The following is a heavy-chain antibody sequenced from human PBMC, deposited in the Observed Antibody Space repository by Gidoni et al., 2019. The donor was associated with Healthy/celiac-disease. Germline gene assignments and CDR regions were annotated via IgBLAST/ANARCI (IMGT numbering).Heavy chain of an antibody. V-gene: IGHV1-69*01. CDR1: GGTFSSYA. D-gene: IGHD3-22*01. Sequence: QVQLVQSGAEVKKPGSSVKVSCKASGGTFSSYAISWVRQAPGQGLEWMGGIIPIFGTANYAQKFQGRVTITADESTSTAYMELSSLRSEDTAVYYCARGPLEADRVVVRQNYYYMDVWGKGTTVTVSS. CDR2: IIPIFGTA. J-gene: IGHJ6*03. CDR3: ARGPLEADRVVVRQNYYYMDV.